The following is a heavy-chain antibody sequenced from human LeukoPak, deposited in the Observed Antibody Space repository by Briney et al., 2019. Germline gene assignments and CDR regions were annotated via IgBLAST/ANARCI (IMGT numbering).Heavy chain of an antibody. J-gene: IGHJ4*02. D-gene: IGHD5-18*01. V-gene: IGHV3-33*01. CDR3: VRVTHSSYSYGYGHGDY. CDR2: IWYDGSNK. CDR1: GFTFSSYC. Sequence: PGRSLRLSCAASGFTFSSYCMHWVRQAPGKGLEWVAVIWYDGSNKYYADSVKGRFTISRDNSKNTLYLQMNSLRAEDTAVYYCVRVTHSSYSYGYGHGDYWGQGTLVTVSS.